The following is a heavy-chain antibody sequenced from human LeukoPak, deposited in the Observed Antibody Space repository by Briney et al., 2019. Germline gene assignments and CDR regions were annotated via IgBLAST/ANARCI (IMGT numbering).Heavy chain of an antibody. J-gene: IGHJ3*01. Sequence: VASVKVSCKSSGYTFIDYGISWVRQAPGQGLEWMGWISTHNGDTTYAQSLQARVNLTMATSAKTVDMEPGSLRFDDTAVYYCARDLYLWFGQSYDAFDVWGQGTVVTVSS. CDR3: ARDLYLWFGQSYDAFDV. CDR2: ISTHNGDT. CDR1: GYTFIDYG. D-gene: IGHD3-10*01. V-gene: IGHV1-18*01.